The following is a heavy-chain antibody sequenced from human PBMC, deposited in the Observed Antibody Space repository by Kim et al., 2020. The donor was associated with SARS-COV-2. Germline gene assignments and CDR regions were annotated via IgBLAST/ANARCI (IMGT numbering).Heavy chain of an antibody. D-gene: IGHD3-10*01. V-gene: IGHV4-59*01. CDR3: AGVWKHGSGSYEDY. Sequence: NPTLKSRVNISVDTSKNQLSLKLSSVTAADTAVYYCAGVWKHGSGSYEDYWGQGTLVTVSS. J-gene: IGHJ4*02.